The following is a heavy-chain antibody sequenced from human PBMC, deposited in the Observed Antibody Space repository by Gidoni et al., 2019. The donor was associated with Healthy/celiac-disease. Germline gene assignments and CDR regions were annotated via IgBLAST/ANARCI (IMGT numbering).Heavy chain of an antibody. D-gene: IGHD5-18*01. V-gene: IGHV1-69*01. CDR3: ARDLGGGYSYGLGYYFDY. CDR2: IIPIFGTA. CDR1: GGTFSSYA. Sequence: QVQLVQSGAEVKKPGSSVKVSCKASGGTFSSYAISWVRQAPGQGLEWMGGIIPIFGTANYAQKFQGRVTITADESTSTAYMELSSLRSEDTAVYYCARDLGGGYSYGLGYYFDYWGQGTLVTVSS. J-gene: IGHJ4*02.